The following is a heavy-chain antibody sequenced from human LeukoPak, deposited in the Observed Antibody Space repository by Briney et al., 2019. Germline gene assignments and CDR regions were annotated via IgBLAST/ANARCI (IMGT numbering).Heavy chain of an antibody. CDR3: ARTTMVRGTYYMDV. Sequence: PSETLSLTCTVSGGSISSYYWSWIRQPPGKGLEWMGYIYYSGYTNYNPSLKSRVTRSVDTSKNQFSLKLSSVTAADTAVYYCARTTMVRGTYYMDVWGKGTTVTISS. CDR2: IYYSGYT. CDR1: GGSISSYY. D-gene: IGHD3-10*01. V-gene: IGHV4-59*01. J-gene: IGHJ6*03.